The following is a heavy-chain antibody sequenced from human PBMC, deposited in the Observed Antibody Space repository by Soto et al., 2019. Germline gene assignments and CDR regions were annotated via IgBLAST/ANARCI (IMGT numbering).Heavy chain of an antibody. V-gene: IGHV4-34*01. J-gene: IGHJ6*02. CDR3: ARASWYYDSSGPLSADV. CDR1: GGSFSGYY. CDR2: INHSGST. D-gene: IGHD3-22*01. Sequence: PSETLSLTCAVYGGSFSGYYWSWIRQPPGKGLEWIGEINHSGSTNYNPSLKSRVTISVDTSKNQFSLKLSSVTAADTAVYYCARASWYYDSSGPLSADVWGQGTTVTVSS.